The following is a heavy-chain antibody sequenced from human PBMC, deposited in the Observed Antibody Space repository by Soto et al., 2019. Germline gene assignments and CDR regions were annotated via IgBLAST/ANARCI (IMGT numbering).Heavy chain of an antibody. CDR1: GGSIGSSMCY. CDR3: ARHDVQEALGANFDY. J-gene: IGHJ4*02. CDR2: IYYSGST. V-gene: IGHV4-39*01. D-gene: IGHD5-12*01. Sequence: SEPISLPCTCAGGSIGSSMCYLGWIRKPPGKGLEWIGSIYYSGSTYYNPSLKSRVTISVDTSKNQFSLKLSSVTAADTAVYYCARHDVQEALGANFDYWAQATLV.